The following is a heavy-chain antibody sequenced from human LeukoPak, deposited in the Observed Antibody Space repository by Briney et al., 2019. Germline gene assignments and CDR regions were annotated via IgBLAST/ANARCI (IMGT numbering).Heavy chain of an antibody. CDR2: IRYDGSNK. CDR3: ARDFMYSISCAGC. V-gene: IGHV3-30*02. J-gene: IGHJ4*02. Sequence: GGSLRLSCAASGFTFSSYAMTWVRQAPGKGLEWVAFIRYDGSNKYYADSVKGRFTISRDNSKNTLYLQMNSLRVEDTAVYYCARDFMYSISCAGCWGQGTLVTVSS. CDR1: GFTFSSYA. D-gene: IGHD6-13*01.